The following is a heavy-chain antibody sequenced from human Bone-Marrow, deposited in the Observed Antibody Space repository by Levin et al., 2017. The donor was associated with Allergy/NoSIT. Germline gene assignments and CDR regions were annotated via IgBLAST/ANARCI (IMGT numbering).Heavy chain of an antibody. CDR3: ARSHSSATPNWFDP. V-gene: IGHV3-20*04. CDR2: INWNGVGT. D-gene: IGHD6-25*01. J-gene: IGHJ5*02. CDR1: GFSFNDYG. Sequence: GESLKISCAASGFSFNDYGMSWVRHIPGKGLEWVSSINWNGVGTSYGDSVKGRFTISRDNAKNSLYLEMNSLRAEDTAFYYCARSHSSATPNWFDPWGQGTLVTGSS.